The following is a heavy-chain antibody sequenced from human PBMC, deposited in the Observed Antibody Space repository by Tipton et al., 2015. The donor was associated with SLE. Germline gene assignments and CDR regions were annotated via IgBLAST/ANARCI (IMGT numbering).Heavy chain of an antibody. D-gene: IGHD6-19*01. CDR1: GGSIRGYY. V-gene: IGHV4-4*07. CDR2: IYTTGTT. Sequence: TLSLTCTVSGGSIRGYYWSWIRQPAGKELEWIGRIYTTGTTNYNPSLKSRVTMSVDTSKNQFSLKLSSVTAADTAVYYCASGGRGLRSGWYKNAFDIWGQGTMVTVSS. J-gene: IGHJ3*02. CDR3: ASGGRGLRSGWYKNAFDI.